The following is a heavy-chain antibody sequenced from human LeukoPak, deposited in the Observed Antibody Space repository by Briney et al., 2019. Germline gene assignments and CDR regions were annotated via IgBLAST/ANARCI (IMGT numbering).Heavy chain of an antibody. D-gene: IGHD2-2*01. CDR3: ARDSAYCSTTSCYPMGWFDP. CDR1: GGSISSGTYY. CDR2: IYHSGST. Sequence: SQTLSLTCTVSGGSISSGTYYWSWIRQPPGKGLEWIGYIYHSGSTYYNPSLKSRVTISVDRSKNQFSLKLSSVTAADTAVYYCARDSAYCSTTSCYPMGWFDPWGQGTLVTVSS. J-gene: IGHJ5*02. V-gene: IGHV4-30-2*01.